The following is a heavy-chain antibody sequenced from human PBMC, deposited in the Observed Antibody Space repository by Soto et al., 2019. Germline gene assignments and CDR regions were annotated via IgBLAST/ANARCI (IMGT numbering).Heavy chain of an antibody. D-gene: IGHD6-13*01. CDR1: GGSINSGGYY. J-gene: IGHJ4*02. CDR3: ARGYRQTGYSSSWVFDY. CDR2: MYYSGST. Sequence: QVQLRESGPGLVKPSQTLSLTCTVSGGSINSGGYYWNWIRKHPGKGLEWIGYMYYSGSTYYNPFLTSRVIISADTSENHFSLKLSSVTAAATAVYFCARGYRQTGYSSSWVFDYWGQGTLVNVSS. V-gene: IGHV4-31*03.